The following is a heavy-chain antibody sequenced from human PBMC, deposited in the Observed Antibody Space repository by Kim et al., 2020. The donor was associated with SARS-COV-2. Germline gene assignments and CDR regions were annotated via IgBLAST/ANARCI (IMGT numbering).Heavy chain of an antibody. D-gene: IGHD2-2*01. CDR1: GGSFSGYY. J-gene: IGHJ4*02. V-gene: IGHV4-34*01. CDR3: ARGPVVPAASIDY. CDR2: INHSGST. Sequence: SETLSLTCAVYGGSFSGYYWSWIRQPPGKGLEWIGEINHSGSTNYNPSLKSRVTISVDTSKNQFSLKLSSVTAADTAVYYCARGPVVPAASIDYWGQGTLVTVSS.